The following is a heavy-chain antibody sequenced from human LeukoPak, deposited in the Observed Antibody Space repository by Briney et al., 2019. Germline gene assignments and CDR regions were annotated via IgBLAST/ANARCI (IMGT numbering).Heavy chain of an antibody. Sequence: GSSVKVSCKASGGTFSSYAISWVRQAPGQGLGWMGGIIPIFGTANYAQKFQGRVTITTDESTSTAYMELSSLRSEDTAVYYCARDGGYCSSTSCRPYNWFDPWGQGTLVTVSS. J-gene: IGHJ5*02. D-gene: IGHD2-2*01. CDR3: ARDGGYCSSTSCRPYNWFDP. CDR2: IIPIFGTA. V-gene: IGHV1-69*05. CDR1: GGTFSSYA.